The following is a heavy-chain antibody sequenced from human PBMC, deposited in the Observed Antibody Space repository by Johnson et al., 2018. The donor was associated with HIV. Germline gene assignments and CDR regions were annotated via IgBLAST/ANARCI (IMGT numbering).Heavy chain of an antibody. D-gene: IGHD1-26*01. CDR2: IWYDGSDK. CDR1: GFTFSSFG. CDR3: ATGVGAKTLTDAFDI. Sequence: QVQLVESGGGVVQPGRSLRLSCAASGFTFSSFGMHWVRQAPGKGLEWVAVIWYDGSDKYYADSVKGRFTISRDNSRNTVYLQMNSLRVEDTAVYYCATGVGAKTLTDAFDIWGQGTMVTVSS. J-gene: IGHJ3*02. V-gene: IGHV3-33*08.